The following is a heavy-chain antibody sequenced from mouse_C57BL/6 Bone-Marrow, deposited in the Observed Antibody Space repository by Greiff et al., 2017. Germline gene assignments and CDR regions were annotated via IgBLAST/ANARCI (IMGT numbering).Heavy chain of an antibody. CDR1: GYTFTSYW. V-gene: IGHV1-55*01. CDR3: ARSGPYYGSGLVAY. J-gene: IGHJ3*01. Sequence: VQLQQPGAELVKPGASVKMSCKASGYTFTSYWITWVKQRPGQGLEWIGDIYPGSGSTNYNEKFKSKATLTVDTSSSTAYMQLSSLTSEDSAVYYCARSGPYYGSGLVAYWGQGTLVTVSA. D-gene: IGHD1-1*01. CDR2: IYPGSGST.